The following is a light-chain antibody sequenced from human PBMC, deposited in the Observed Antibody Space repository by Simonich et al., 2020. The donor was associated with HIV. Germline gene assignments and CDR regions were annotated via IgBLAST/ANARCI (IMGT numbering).Light chain of an antibody. V-gene: IGKV1-33*01. J-gene: IGKJ4*01. CDR1: QEISNY. Sequence: DIQMTQSPSSLSASVGDRVSITCQASQEISNYLNWYHQKPGKAPKVLVYDASNLETGVPSRFSGSGSGTDFTFTISWLQSEDFATYYCQQYYNYPLTFGGGTKVEIK. CDR2: DAS. CDR3: QQYYNYPLT.